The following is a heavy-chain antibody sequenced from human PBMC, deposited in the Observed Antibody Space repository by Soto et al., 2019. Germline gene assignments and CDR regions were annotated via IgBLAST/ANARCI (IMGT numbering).Heavy chain of an antibody. J-gene: IGHJ4*02. V-gene: IGHV3-21*01. CDR3: ARVFGYSYGGGWIDY. CDR1: GFTFSSYS. Sequence: EVQLVESGGGLVKPGGSLRLSCAASGFTFSSYSMNWVRQAPGKGLEWVSSISSSSSYIYYADSVKGRFTISRDNAKNSLYLQMNSLRAEDTAVYYCARVFGYSYGGGWIDYWGQGTLVTVSS. CDR2: ISSSSSYI. D-gene: IGHD5-18*01.